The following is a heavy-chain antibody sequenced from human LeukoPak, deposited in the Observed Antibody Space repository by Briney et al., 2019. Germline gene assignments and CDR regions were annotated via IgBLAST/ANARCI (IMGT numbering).Heavy chain of an antibody. V-gene: IGHV3-48*04. Sequence: SGGSLRLSCATSGFTFTNYHMNWVRQAPGKGLEWVSYISSDGANILYADSVRGRFTISRDDVRNTLSLQMNSLRADDTAVYYCARRIAALSRASDYWGQGTLVTVSS. CDR1: GFTFTNYH. CDR3: ARRIAALSRASDY. D-gene: IGHD6-6*01. J-gene: IGHJ4*02. CDR2: ISSDGANI.